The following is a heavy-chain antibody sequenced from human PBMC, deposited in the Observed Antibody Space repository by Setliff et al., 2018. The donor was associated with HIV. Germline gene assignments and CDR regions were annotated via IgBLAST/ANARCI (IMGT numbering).Heavy chain of an antibody. J-gene: IGHJ4*02. D-gene: IGHD4-17*01. CDR2: INSDGSST. CDR1: GLTFRRYW. V-gene: IGHV3-74*01. Sequence: PGGSLRLSCEVSGLTFRRYWMHWVRQAPGKGLVWVSRINSDGSSTSYADSVKGRFTISRDNAKNTLYLQMNSLRAEDTAVYYCASGGLWAYYGDYPPFDYWGQGTLVTVSS. CDR3: ASGGLWAYYGDYPPFDY.